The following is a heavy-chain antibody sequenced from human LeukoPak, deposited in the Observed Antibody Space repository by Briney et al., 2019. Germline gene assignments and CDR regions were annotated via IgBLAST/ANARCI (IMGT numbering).Heavy chain of an antibody. V-gene: IGHV4-59*01. D-gene: IGHD4-17*01. CDR1: GGSISSYY. Sequence: KASETLSLTCTVSGGSISSYYWSWIRQPPGKGLEWIGYTYYSGSTNYNPSLKSRVTISVDTSKNQFSLKLSSVTAADTAVYYCARDRDYGDAFDIWGQGTMVTVSS. J-gene: IGHJ3*02. CDR2: TYYSGST. CDR3: ARDRDYGDAFDI.